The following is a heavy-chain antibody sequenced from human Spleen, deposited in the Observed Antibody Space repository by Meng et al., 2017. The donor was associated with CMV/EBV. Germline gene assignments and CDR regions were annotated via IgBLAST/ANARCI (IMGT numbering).Heavy chain of an antibody. V-gene: IGHV4-38-2*02. CDR1: GYSISSGYY. J-gene: IGHJ5*02. CDR2: IYHSGST. D-gene: IGHD3-9*01. CDR3: AREYNDILTGYSPNWFDP. Sequence: SETLSLTCTVSGYSISSGYYWGWIRQPPGKGLEWIGSIYHSGSTYYNPSLKSRVTISVDTSKNQFSLKLSSVTAADTAVYYCAREYNDILTGYSPNWFDPWGQGTLVTVSS.